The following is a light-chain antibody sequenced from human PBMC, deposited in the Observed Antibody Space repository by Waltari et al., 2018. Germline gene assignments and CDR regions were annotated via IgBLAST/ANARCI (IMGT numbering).Light chain of an antibody. V-gene: IGKV3-15*01. CDR2: GAS. J-gene: IGKJ1*01. CDR3: QQYNNWLPGT. Sequence: EIVMTQSPATLSVSPGERATLSCRASQSVRSNLAWYQQKPGQAPRLLIYGASTRATGIPARFSGSGSGTEFTLTISSMQSEDFAVYYCQQYNNWLPGTFGQGTKVEIK. CDR1: QSVRSN.